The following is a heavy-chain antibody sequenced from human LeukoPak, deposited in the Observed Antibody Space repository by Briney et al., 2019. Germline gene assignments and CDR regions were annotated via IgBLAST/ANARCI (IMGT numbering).Heavy chain of an antibody. CDR2: IYYSGST. V-gene: IGHV4-59*01. CDR3: ARGGEYYYDSSGYYGLNWFDP. Sequence: SETLSLTCTVSGGSISSYYWSWIRQPPGRGLEWIGYIYYSGSTNYNPSLKSRVTISVDTSKNQFSLKLSSVTAADTAVYYCARGGEYYYDSSGYYGLNWFDPWGQGTLVTVSS. J-gene: IGHJ5*02. CDR1: GGSISSYY. D-gene: IGHD3-22*01.